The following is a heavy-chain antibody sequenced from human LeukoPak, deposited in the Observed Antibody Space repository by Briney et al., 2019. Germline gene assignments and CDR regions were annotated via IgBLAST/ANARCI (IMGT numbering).Heavy chain of an antibody. V-gene: IGHV3-21*01. J-gene: IGHJ4*02. Sequence: PGGSLRLSCSASGFTFINYSMNWVRQAPGKGLEWVSSISSSRNYIYYADSVKGRFTISRDNSKNTLYLQMNSLRAEDTAVYYCAKAPQLDILTGNEYYFDYWGQGTLVTVSS. CDR3: AKAPQLDILTGNEYYFDY. D-gene: IGHD3-9*01. CDR2: ISSSRNYI. CDR1: GFTFINYS.